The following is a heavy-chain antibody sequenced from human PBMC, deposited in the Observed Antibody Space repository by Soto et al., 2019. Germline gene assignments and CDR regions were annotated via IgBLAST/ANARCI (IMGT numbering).Heavy chain of an antibody. Sequence: GGSLRLSCASSGFTFSSYAMHWVRQAPGKGLEWVAVISYDGSNKYYADSVKGRFTISRDNSKNTLYLQMNSLRAEDTAVYYCARDPSSITMIVVVTFDYWGQGTLVTVSS. D-gene: IGHD3-22*01. CDR2: ISYDGSNK. V-gene: IGHV3-30-3*01. CDR3: ARDPSSITMIVVVTFDY. CDR1: GFTFSSYA. J-gene: IGHJ4*02.